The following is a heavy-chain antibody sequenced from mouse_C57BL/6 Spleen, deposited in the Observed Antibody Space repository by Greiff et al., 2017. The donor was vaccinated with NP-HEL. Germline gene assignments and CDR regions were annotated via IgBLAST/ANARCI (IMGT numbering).Heavy chain of an antibody. CDR2: ISYDGSN. V-gene: IGHV3-6*01. D-gene: IGHD1-1*01. J-gene: IGHJ1*03. CDR1: GYSITSGYY. CDR3: ARYRFTTVGDWYVDV. Sequence: EVQLQESGPGLVKPSQSLSLTCSVTGYSITSGYYWNWIRQFPGNKLEWMGYISYDGSNNYNPSLKNRISITRDTSKNQFFLKLNSVTTEDTATYYCARYRFTTVGDWYVDVWGTGTTVTVSS.